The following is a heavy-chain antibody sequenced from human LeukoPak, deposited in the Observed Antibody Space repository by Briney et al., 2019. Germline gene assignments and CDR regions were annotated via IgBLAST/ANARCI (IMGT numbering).Heavy chain of an antibody. Sequence: PGGSLRLSCAASGFTFSSYGMHWVRQAPGKGLEWVAVISYDGSNKYYADSVKGRFTISRDNSKNTLYLQMNSLRAEDTAVYYCATPIVGATVFDYWGQGTLVTVSS. CDR1: GFTFSSYG. D-gene: IGHD1-26*01. CDR3: ATPIVGATVFDY. J-gene: IGHJ4*02. CDR2: ISYDGSNK. V-gene: IGHV3-30*03.